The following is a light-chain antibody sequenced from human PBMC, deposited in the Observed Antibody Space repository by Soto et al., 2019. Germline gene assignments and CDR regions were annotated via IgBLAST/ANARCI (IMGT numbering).Light chain of an antibody. J-gene: IGKJ4*01. Sequence: DIQMTQSPSTLAASVGDRVTITCRASQSISSWLAWYQQKPGKAPKLLIYKASSLESGVPSRFRGSGSGTEYTLTISSLQPDDFEPYYCQQYNSYPLTFGGGTKVDIK. CDR1: QSISSW. CDR3: QQYNSYPLT. CDR2: KAS. V-gene: IGKV1-5*03.